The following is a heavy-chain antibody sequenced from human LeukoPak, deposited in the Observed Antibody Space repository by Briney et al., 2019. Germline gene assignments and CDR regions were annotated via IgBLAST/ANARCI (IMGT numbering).Heavy chain of an antibody. CDR1: GLTFSSYV. J-gene: IGHJ4*02. D-gene: IGHD6-19*01. CDR3: ARAGIAVAGIDY. V-gene: IGHV3-21*01. Sequence: PGGSLRLSCAASGLTFSSYVMSWVRQAPGKGLEWVSSISSSSSYIYYADSVKGRFTISRDNAKNSLYLQMNSLRAEDTAVYYCARAGIAVAGIDYWGQGTLVTVSS. CDR2: ISSSSSYI.